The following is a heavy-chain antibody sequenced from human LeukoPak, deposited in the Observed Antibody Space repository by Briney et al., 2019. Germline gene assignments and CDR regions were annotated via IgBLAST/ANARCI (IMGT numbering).Heavy chain of an antibody. V-gene: IGHV4-39*01. CDR1: GGSISSSSYY. CDR3: ASLGGYTDFDY. Sequence: SETLSLTCTVSGGSISSSSYYWGWIRQPPGKGLEWIGSIYYSGSTYYNPSLKSRVTISVDTSKNQFSLKLSSVTAADTAVYYCASLGGYTDFDYWGQGTLVTVSS. D-gene: IGHD2-2*02. J-gene: IGHJ4*02. CDR2: IYYSGST.